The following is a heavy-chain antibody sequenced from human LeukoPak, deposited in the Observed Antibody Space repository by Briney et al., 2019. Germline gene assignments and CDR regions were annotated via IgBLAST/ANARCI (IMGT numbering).Heavy chain of an antibody. CDR3: ARGGFDYGDYDWFDP. J-gene: IGHJ5*02. D-gene: IGHD4-17*01. CDR2: ISSSGGTI. V-gene: IGHV3-11*04. Sequence: TGGSLRLSCAASGFTFSDYYLSWVRQAPGKGLEWVSYISSSGGTIYYADSVKGRFTISRDNAKNSLYLQMNSLRAEDTAVYYCARGGFDYGDYDWFDPWGQGTLVTVSS. CDR1: GFTFSDYY.